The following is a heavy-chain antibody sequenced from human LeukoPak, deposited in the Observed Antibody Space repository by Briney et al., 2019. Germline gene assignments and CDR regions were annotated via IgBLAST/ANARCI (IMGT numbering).Heavy chain of an antibody. V-gene: IGHV3-23*01. Sequence: SGGSLRLSCAASGFTFSSYAMSWVRQAPGKGLEWVSAISGSGGSTYYADSVKGRFTISRDNSKNTLYLQMNSLRAEDTAVYYCAKGDGYNYFYYYYYGMDVWGQGTTVTVSS. D-gene: IGHD5-24*01. CDR2: ISGSGGST. J-gene: IGHJ6*02. CDR3: AKGDGYNYFYYYYYGMDV. CDR1: GFTFSSYA.